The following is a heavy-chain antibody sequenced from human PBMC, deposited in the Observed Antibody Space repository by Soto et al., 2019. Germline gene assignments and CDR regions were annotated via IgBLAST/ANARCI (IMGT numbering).Heavy chain of an antibody. V-gene: IGHV3-9*01. CDR1: GFTFDDYA. CDR2: ISWNSGSI. Sequence: EVQLVESGGGLVQPGRSLRLSCAASGFTFDDYAMHWVRQAPGKGLEWVSGISWNSGSIGYADSVKGRFTISRDNAKNSLYLQMNSLRAEDTALYYCAKDYYGFYGSGSSRIDYWGQGTLVTVSS. D-gene: IGHD3-10*01. J-gene: IGHJ4*02. CDR3: AKDYYGFYGSGSSRIDY.